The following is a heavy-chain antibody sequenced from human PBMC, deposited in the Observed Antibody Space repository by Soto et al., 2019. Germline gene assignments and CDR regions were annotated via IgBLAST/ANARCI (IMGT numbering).Heavy chain of an antibody. D-gene: IGHD6-13*01. CDR2: TSYDGSNK. Sequence: LRLSCAASGFTFSSYAMHWVRQAPGKGLEWVAVTSYDGSNKYYADSVKGRFAISRDNSKNTLYLQMNSLRAEDTAVYYCARPENSSSWDYFDYWGQGTLVTVSS. J-gene: IGHJ4*02. CDR3: ARPENSSSWDYFDY. CDR1: GFTFSSYA. V-gene: IGHV3-30*09.